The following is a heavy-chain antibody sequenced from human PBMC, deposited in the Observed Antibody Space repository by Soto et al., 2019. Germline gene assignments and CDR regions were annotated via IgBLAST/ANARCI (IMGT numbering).Heavy chain of an antibody. D-gene: IGHD3-22*01. Sequence: VQLVESGGGVVQPGGSLRLSCAASGFTVSSNYMSWVRQAPGKGLEWVSVIYSGGSTYYADSVKGRFTISRDNSKNTLYLQMNSLRAEDTAVYYCARVDSSGYYYYFDYWGQGTLVTVSS. CDR2: IYSGGST. V-gene: IGHV3-53*01. J-gene: IGHJ4*02. CDR1: GFTVSSNY. CDR3: ARVDSSGYYYYFDY.